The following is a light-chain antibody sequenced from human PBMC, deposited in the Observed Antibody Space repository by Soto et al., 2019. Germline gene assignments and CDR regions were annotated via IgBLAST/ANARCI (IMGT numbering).Light chain of an antibody. CDR2: GNI. CDR3: QSYDCSLGAL. J-gene: IGLJ2*01. Sequence: QSVLTQPPSVSGAPGQRVIISCTGSRSNIGAGYDVHWYQQLPGTAPKLLIYGNINRPSGVPDRFSGSKSGTSASLAITGLQAEDEADYYCQSYDCSLGALFGGGTQLTVL. V-gene: IGLV1-40*01. CDR1: RSNIGAGYD.